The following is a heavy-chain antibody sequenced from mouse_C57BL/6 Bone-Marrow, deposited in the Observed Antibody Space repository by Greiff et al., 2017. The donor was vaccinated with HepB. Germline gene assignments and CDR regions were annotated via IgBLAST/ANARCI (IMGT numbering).Heavy chain of an antibody. CDR1: GYTFTSYD. Sequence: QVQLKESGPELVKPGASVKLSCKASGYTFTSYDINWVKQRPGQGLEWIGWIYPRDGSTKYNEKFKGKATLTVDTSSSTAYMELHSLTSEDSAVYFCARKPDYYGSTFYAMDYWGQGTSVTVSS. CDR3: ARKPDYYGSTFYAMDY. D-gene: IGHD1-1*01. J-gene: IGHJ4*01. CDR2: IYPRDGST. V-gene: IGHV1-85*01.